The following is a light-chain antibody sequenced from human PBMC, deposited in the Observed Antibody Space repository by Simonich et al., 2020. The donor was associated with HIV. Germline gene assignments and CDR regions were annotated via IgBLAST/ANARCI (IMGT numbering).Light chain of an antibody. V-gene: IGKV2-30*02. J-gene: IGKJ4*01. CDR2: KVS. CDR3: IHGTHGPPLT. Sequence: DVVVTQSALSRPVTLGQPAAIGWRSSQSLVHSDGNTYVHWLQQRPGQSPRRLMYKVSNRDVGVPDRFSGSGSVSDVTLIISRVEAEDVGVYYRIHGTHGPPLTFGGVTKVEIQ. CDR1: QSLVHSDGNTY.